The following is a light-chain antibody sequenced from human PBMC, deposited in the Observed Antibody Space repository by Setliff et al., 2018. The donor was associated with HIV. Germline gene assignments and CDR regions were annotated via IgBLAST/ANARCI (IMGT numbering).Light chain of an antibody. CDR3: QLNDYGRGT. CDR1: QSIDSNY. J-gene: IGKJ1*01. Sequence: EIVLTQSPGTQSLSPGERATLSCRASQSIDSNYFAWYQQKPGQAPRLLIYAASTRVIGIPDRFSGSGSGTDFALTISRLEPEDFAVYYCQLNDYGRGTFGQGTKVDIK. CDR2: AAS. V-gene: IGKV3-20*01.